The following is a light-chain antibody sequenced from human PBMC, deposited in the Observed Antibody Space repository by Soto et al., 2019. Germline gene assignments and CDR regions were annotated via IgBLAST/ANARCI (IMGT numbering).Light chain of an antibody. J-gene: IGKJ2*01. CDR1: HVISSW. Sequence: IQMTQSPSSASASVGNRVTITCRASHVISSWLAWYQQKPGKAPKLLIYAASRLQSGVPSRFSGSESGADFSLTISSLQPEDVATYYCQQTNDFPYTFGQGTKLEIK. CDR3: QQTNDFPYT. V-gene: IGKV1-12*01. CDR2: AAS.